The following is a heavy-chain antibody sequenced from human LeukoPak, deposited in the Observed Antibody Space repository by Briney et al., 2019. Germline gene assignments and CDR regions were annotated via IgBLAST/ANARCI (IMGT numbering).Heavy chain of an antibody. CDR1: GFTFSSYG. D-gene: IGHD6-13*01. J-gene: IGHJ4*02. Sequence: GGSLRPSCAASGFTFSSYGMHWVRQAPGKGLEWVAFIRYDGSNKYYADSVKGRFTISRDNSKNTLYLQMNSLRAEDTAVYYCAKVSSSWYGGFDYWGQGTLVTVSS. CDR2: IRYDGSNK. CDR3: AKVSSSWYGGFDY. V-gene: IGHV3-30*02.